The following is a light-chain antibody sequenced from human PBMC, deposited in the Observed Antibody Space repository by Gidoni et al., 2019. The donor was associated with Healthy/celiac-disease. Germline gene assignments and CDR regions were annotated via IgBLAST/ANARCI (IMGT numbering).Light chain of an antibody. V-gene: IGKV1-39*01. CDR1: QSISSY. Sequence: DIQMTQAPSSLSASVGDRVTITCRASQSISSYLNWYQQKPGKAPKLLIYAASSLQSGVPSRFRGSGSGTAFTLTISSLQPEDFATYYCQQSYSTLYTFGQGTKLEIK. J-gene: IGKJ2*01. CDR2: AAS. CDR3: QQSYSTLYT.